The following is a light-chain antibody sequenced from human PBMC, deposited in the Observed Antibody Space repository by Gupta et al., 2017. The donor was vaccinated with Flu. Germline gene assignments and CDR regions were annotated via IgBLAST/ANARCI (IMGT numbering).Light chain of an antibody. CDR1: QTVGSN. V-gene: IGKV3-15*01. Sequence: IVMTQSPATLSVSPGERATLSCRASQTVGSNLAWYQQKPGQAPSLLIYGASTRATGIPARFSGSGSGTEFTLTINSLQSEDFSVYYCQQYSEWPPWTFGQGTMVEI. CDR2: GAS. J-gene: IGKJ1*01. CDR3: QQYSEWPPWT.